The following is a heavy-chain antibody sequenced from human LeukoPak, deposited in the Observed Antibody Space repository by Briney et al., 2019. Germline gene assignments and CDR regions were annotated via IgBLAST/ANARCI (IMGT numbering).Heavy chain of an antibody. Sequence: SGGSLRLSCAASGFTFSSYWMHWVRQAPGKGLEWVSAIRGSGGSTYYADSAKGRFTISRDNSKNTMFLQMNSLRAEDTAVYYCAKDPYRGYSGLFDSWGQGILVTVSS. D-gene: IGHD5-12*01. CDR2: IRGSGGST. V-gene: IGHV3-23*01. CDR1: GFTFSSYW. J-gene: IGHJ4*02. CDR3: AKDPYRGYSGLFDS.